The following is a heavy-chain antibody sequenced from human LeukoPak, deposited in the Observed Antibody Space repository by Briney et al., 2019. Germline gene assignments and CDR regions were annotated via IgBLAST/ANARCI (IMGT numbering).Heavy chain of an antibody. Sequence: GSLRLSCAASGFTFTNYAMSCVRQTPGKRLEWVSATVGSRPDTYHADSAKGRFTVSRDNSRNTLYLQMNNLRIEDSAVYYCTKAPLMSCTGAFCYPFDSWGQGVLVTVSS. D-gene: IGHD2-8*02. CDR3: TKAPLMSCTGAFCYPFDS. J-gene: IGHJ4*02. CDR2: TVGSRPDT. V-gene: IGHV3-23*01. CDR1: GFTFTNYA.